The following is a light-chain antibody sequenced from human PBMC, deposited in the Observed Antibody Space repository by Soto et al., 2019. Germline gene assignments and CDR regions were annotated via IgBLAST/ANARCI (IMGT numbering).Light chain of an antibody. CDR3: QHSGSSLWT. V-gene: IGKV3-20*01. CDR1: QSVSSSY. Sequence: EIVLTQSAGTLSLSPGERATLSCRASQSVSSSYLAWYQQKPGQAPRLLIYGASSRATGIPDRLSGSGSGTDFTLTLSRLEPEDFAVYYCQHSGSSLWTFGQGTKVEIK. J-gene: IGKJ1*01. CDR2: GAS.